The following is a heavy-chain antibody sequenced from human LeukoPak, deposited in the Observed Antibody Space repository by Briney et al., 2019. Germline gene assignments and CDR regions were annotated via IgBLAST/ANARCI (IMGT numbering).Heavy chain of an antibody. V-gene: IGHV1-2*02. D-gene: IGHD5-24*01. CDR2: INPKTGGT. J-gene: IGHJ4*02. CDR1: GYTSTGYY. Sequence: GASVKVSCKASGYTSTGYYMHWVRRAPGQGLEWMGWINPKTGGTKYAQRFQGRVTMTRDTSISTAYMDLSRLRSDDTAVYYCARGEEMATIWGNFDYWGQGTLVTVSS. CDR3: ARGEEMATIWGNFDY.